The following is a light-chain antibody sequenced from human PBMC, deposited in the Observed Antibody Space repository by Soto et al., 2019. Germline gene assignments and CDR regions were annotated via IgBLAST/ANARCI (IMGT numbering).Light chain of an antibody. CDR2: EVT. CDR3: SSYTTGTTGV. CDR1: NRDVGVYNY. V-gene: IGLV2-14*01. J-gene: IGLJ3*02. Sequence: QSALTQPASVSGALGQSITISCTGTNRDVGVYNYVSWYQQYPGTAPKVMIYEVTNRPSGVSNRFSGSKSGNTASLTISGLQAEDEADYYCSSYTTGTTGVFGGGTKLAVL.